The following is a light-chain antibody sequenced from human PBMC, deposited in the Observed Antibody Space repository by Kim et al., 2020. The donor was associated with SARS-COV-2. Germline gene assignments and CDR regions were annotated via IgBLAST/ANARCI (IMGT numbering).Light chain of an antibody. CDR1: SSDVGGYNY. V-gene: IGLV2-11*03. J-gene: IGLJ2*01. Sequence: GQSVTISCTGTSSDVGGYNYVSWYQQHPDKAPRLMIFDVTKRPSGVPDRFSGSNSGDTASLTISGLQADDDADYYCCSYAGSYTLVFGGGTQLTVL. CDR2: DVT. CDR3: CSYAGSYTLV.